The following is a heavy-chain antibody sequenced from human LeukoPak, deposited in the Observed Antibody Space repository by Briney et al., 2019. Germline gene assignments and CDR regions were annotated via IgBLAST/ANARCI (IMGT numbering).Heavy chain of an antibody. CDR3: ARDSSGWYSLDY. D-gene: IGHD6-19*01. Sequence: PGRSLRLSCVASGFTFSSYGMHWVGQAPGKGLEWVAVISYDGSNKYYADSVKGRFTISRDNSKNTLYLQMNSLRAEDTAVYYCARDSSGWYSLDYWGQGTLVTVSS. CDR1: GFTFSSYG. CDR2: ISYDGSNK. V-gene: IGHV3-30*03. J-gene: IGHJ4*02.